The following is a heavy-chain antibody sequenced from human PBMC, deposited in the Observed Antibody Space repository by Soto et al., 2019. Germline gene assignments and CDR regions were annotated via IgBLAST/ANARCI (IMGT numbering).Heavy chain of an antibody. Sequence: VQLQGSGPGPVDPLGTLVPPRAVSGSSVRGCYWVGLVRPAPREGLEWIGEIHSSGNTDYNPSLKSRVTISRDMSKNEFSLKLTSVTAADTAVYYCARTGPYSSGNNWGQGTLVTVSS. CDR1: GSSVRGCYW. CDR3: ARTGPYSSGNN. J-gene: IGHJ4*02. CDR2: IHSSGNT. D-gene: IGHD3-22*01. V-gene: IGHV4-4*02.